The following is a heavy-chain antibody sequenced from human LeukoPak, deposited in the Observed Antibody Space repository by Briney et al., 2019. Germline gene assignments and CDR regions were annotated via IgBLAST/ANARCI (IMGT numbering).Heavy chain of an antibody. D-gene: IGHD2-15*01. J-gene: IGHJ6*03. CDR2: IYTSGST. V-gene: IGHV4-4*09. Sequence: PSETLSLTCTVSGGSTSSYYWSWIRQPPGKGLEWIGYIYTSGSTNYNPSLKSRVTISVDTSKNQFSLKLSSVTAADTAVYYCARLGYCSGGSCYMDYYYYMDVWGKGTTVTVSS. CDR3: ARLGYCSGGSCYMDYYYYMDV. CDR1: GGSTSSYY.